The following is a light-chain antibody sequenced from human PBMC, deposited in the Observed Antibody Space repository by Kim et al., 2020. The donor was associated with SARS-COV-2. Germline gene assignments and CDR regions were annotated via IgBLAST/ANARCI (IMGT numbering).Light chain of an antibody. CDR3: LQRNSFPLT. CDR2: ATS. Sequence: DIQMTQSPSSLSASVGDRVTITCRASQDIRNDLGWYQQQPGKAPKRLIYATSTLQSWVPSRFSGSGSETEFTLTINSLQPEDFATYYWLQRNSFPLTFGGGTKVDIK. J-gene: IGKJ4*01. V-gene: IGKV1-17*01. CDR1: QDIRND.